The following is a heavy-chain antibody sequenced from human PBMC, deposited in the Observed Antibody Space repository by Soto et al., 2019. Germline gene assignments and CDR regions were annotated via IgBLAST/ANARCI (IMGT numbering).Heavy chain of an antibody. Sequence: QVQLVQSGGEVKKPGASVKVSCKASGYTFTTYDLSWVRQAPGQGLEWMGWISAYNGNTNYAQNLQGRVTMTTDTSTSTAYMELRSLRSDDTAVYYWARVIGYYYQMDVWGQGTTVTVSS. V-gene: IGHV1-18*01. CDR3: ARVIGYYYQMDV. CDR1: GYTFTTYD. D-gene: IGHD3-22*01. CDR2: ISAYNGNT. J-gene: IGHJ6*02.